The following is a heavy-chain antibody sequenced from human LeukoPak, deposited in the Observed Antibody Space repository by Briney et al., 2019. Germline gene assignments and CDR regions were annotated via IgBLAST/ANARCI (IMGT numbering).Heavy chain of an antibody. CDR1: GFTFSNYA. Sequence: PGGSLRLSCAASGFTFSNYAMNWVRQAPGKGLECVSAIGVNTDRTYYADAVRGRFTISRDYSQNTRSLQMSSLRAEDTAVYYCAKGHGDHIPAEYLQHWGQGTLVTVSS. V-gene: IGHV3-23*01. J-gene: IGHJ1*01. D-gene: IGHD4-17*01. CDR3: AKGHGDHIPAEYLQH. CDR2: IGVNTDRT.